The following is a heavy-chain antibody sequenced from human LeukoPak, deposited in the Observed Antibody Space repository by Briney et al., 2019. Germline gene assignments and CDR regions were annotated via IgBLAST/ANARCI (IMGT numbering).Heavy chain of an antibody. V-gene: IGHV3-21*01. Sequence: KPGGSLRLSCVASGFTFSTYDMNWVRQAPGKGLEWVSAITSTSNRINYADSVKGRFTISRDSANNSLYLQMNSLRAEDTAVYYCAKSGSGYYYGSGSYLVDFWGQGTLVTVSS. D-gene: IGHD3-10*01. CDR1: GFTFSTYD. CDR2: ITSTSNRI. J-gene: IGHJ4*02. CDR3: AKSGSGYYYGSGSYLVDF.